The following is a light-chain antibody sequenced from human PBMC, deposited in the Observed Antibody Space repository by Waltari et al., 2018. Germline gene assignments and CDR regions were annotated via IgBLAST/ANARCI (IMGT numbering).Light chain of an antibody. CDR2: GAS. V-gene: IGKV1-39*01. CDR1: QNIRSY. J-gene: IGKJ4*01. CDR3: QQGYTAPLT. Sequence: DIQLTQSPSSLSASEGDRVTITCRASQNIRSYLNWYQQSPGKAPNLLIYGASSLQSGIPSRFSGNGYVTDFTLTISSLQPEDFTTYYCQQGYTAPLTFGGGTKLEIK.